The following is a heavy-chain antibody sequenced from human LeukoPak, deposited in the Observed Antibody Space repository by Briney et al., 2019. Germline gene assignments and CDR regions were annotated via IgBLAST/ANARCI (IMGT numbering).Heavy chain of an antibody. J-gene: IGHJ4*02. V-gene: IGHV1-2*02. CDR3: ARDEMDYYGSGSYYYDY. CDR2: INPNSGGT. D-gene: IGHD3-10*01. CDR1: GYTFTGYY. Sequence: ASVKVSCKASGYTFTGYYMHWVRQAPGQGIEWMGWINPNSGGTNYAQKFQGRVTMTRDTSITTAYMELSRLRSDDTAVYYCARDEMDYYGSGSYYYDYWGQGTLVTVSS.